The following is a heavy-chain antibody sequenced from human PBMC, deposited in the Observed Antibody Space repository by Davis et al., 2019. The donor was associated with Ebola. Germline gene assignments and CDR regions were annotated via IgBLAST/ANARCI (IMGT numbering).Heavy chain of an antibody. J-gene: IGHJ5*02. CDR3: ARLYFDFWIADLRGHWFDP. D-gene: IGHD3-3*01. V-gene: IGHV1-18*01. Sequence: ASVKVSCKASGDNFSSYGINWARQAPGQGLEWVGWINTYNAIANYAQSFQGRVALTIDTSTNTAYMELTSLRSDDTAIYYCARLYFDFWIADLRGHWFDPWGQGTLVTVSS. CDR1: GDNFSSYG. CDR2: INTYNAIA.